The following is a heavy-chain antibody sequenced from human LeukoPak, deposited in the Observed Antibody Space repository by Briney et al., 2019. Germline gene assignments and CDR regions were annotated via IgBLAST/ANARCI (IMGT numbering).Heavy chain of an antibody. CDR2: INHSGTT. Sequence: SETLSLTCAVYGGSFSGYFWSWIRQPPGKGLEWIGEINHSGTTNYNPSLKSRVTISVDTSKNQFSLKLNSVTAADTAVYYCARHPPNWGSDYWGQGTLVTVSS. CDR1: GGSFSGYF. V-gene: IGHV4-34*01. J-gene: IGHJ4*02. CDR3: ARHPPNWGSDY. D-gene: IGHD7-27*01.